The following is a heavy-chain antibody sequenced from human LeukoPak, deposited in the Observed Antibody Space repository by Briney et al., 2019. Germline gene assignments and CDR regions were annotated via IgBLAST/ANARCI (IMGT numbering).Heavy chain of an antibody. CDR1: GGSISGYY. CDR2: ISYSGST. Sequence: SETLSLTCTVSGGSISGYYWSWIRQPPGKGPEWIGYISYSGSTNYNPSLKSRVTMSVDTSKNQFSLRLRSVTAADTAIYFCARTAGGYSHYYFDYWGQGTLVTVSS. CDR3: ARTAGGYSHYYFDY. J-gene: IGHJ4*02. V-gene: IGHV4-59*13. D-gene: IGHD2-15*01.